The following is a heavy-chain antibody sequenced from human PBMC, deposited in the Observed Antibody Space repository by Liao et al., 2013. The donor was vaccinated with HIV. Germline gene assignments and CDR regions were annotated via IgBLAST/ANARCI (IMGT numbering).Heavy chain of an antibody. D-gene: IGHD1-26*01. CDR3: AREQEVGNHFDI. J-gene: IGHJ3*02. V-gene: IGHV4-59*12. Sequence: QVQLQESGPGLVKPSETLSLTCTVSGGSISSYYWSWIRQPPGKGLEWIGFIYYSGSTYYNPSLKSRLTISIDTSRNQFSLRLNSVTAADTAVYYCAREQEVGNHFDIWGQGTMVTVSS. CDR1: GGSISSYY. CDR2: IYYSGST.